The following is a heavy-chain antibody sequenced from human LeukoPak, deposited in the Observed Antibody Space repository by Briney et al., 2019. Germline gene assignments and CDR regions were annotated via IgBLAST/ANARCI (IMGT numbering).Heavy chain of an antibody. CDR1: GGSISSGSYY. J-gene: IGHJ5*02. CDR3: ARAPSMPRFDP. V-gene: IGHV4-61*02. D-gene: IGHD2-2*01. Sequence: SQTLSLTCTVSGGSISSGSYYWSWIRQPAGKGLEWIGRIYTSGSTNYNPTLKSRVTISVDSSKIQFSLKLSSVTAADTAVYYCARAPSMPRFDPWGQGTLVTVSS. CDR2: IYTSGST.